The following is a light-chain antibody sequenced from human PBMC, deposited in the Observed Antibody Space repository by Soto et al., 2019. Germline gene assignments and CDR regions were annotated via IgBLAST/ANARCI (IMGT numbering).Light chain of an antibody. CDR2: EGS. CDR3: CSYAGSSPL. J-gene: IGLJ2*01. V-gene: IGLV2-23*01. CDR1: SSDVGSYNL. Sequence: QSALTQPASVSGSPGQSITISCTGASSDVGSYNLVSWYQQHPGKAPKLMIYEGSKRPSGVSNRFSGSKSGNTASLTISGVQAEDEDDYYCCSYAGSSPLFGGGTKVTVL.